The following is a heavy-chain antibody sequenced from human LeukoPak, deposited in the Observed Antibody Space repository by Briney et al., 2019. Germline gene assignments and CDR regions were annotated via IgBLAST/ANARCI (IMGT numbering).Heavy chain of an antibody. D-gene: IGHD6-19*01. CDR2: ISYSGDTK. Sequence: GGSLRLSCAAYGFTFSNSAMTWVRQPPGKGLEWVSDISYSGDTKHYAGSVKGRFTTSRANSKHTPYLQMNSMRAEETAVYYCANTDKGQWHPSFLFYPWGQGNRVPVSS. CDR3: ANTDKGQWHPSFLFYP. V-gene: IGHV3-23*01. CDR1: GFTFSNSA. J-gene: IGHJ5*02.